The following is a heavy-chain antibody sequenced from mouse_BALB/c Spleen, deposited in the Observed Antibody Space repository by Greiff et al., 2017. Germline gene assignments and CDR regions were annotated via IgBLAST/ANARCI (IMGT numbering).Heavy chain of an antibody. CDR1: GFSLTSYG. J-gene: IGHJ3*01. D-gene: IGHD2-3*01. CDR2: IWSGGST. Sequence: VQLQQSGPGLVQPSQSLSITCTVSGFSLTSYGVHWVRQSPGKGLEWLGVIWSGGSTDYNAAFISRLSISKDNSKSQVFFKMNSLQANDTAIYYCARPYDGYYADWGQGTLVTVSA. CDR3: ARPYDGYYAD. V-gene: IGHV2-2*02.